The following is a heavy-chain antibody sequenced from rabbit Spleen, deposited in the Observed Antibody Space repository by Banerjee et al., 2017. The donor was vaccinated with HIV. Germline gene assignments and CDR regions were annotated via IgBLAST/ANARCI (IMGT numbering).Heavy chain of an antibody. CDR3: ARGSAAMTMVITGFYFNL. D-gene: IGHD2-1*01. V-gene: IGHV1S45*01. CDR2: IYAGSSGRT. J-gene: IGHJ4*01. Sequence: QEQLEESGGGLVKPEGSLTLTCKASGFSFGDRDVMCWVRQAPGKGLEWIACIYAGSSGRTYYASWATGRFTISKTSSTTVTLQLTSLTAADTATYFCARGSAAMTMVITGFYFNLWGQGTLVTVS. CDR1: GFSFGDRDV.